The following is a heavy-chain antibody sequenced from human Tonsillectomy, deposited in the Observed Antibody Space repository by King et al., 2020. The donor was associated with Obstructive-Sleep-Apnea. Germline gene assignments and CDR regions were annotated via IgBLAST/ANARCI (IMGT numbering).Heavy chain of an antibody. CDR1: VFTFSSYS. CDR2: ISSSSITI. J-gene: IGHJ6*02. V-gene: IGHV3-48*04. Sequence: VQLVESGGGLVQPGGSLRLSCAASVFTFSSYSMNWVRQSPGKGLEWVSYISSSSITIYYADSVMGRFTISRDNAKNSLYLQMNSLRAEDTAVYYCAREDDSSGYYIYGMDVWGQGTTVTVSS. D-gene: IGHD3-22*01. CDR3: AREDDSSGYYIYGMDV.